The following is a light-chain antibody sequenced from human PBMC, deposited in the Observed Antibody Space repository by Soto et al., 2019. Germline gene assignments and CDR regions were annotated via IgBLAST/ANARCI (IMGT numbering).Light chain of an antibody. CDR3: QQYADWPTT. J-gene: IGKJ1*01. Sequence: EIVMTQSPVTLSVFPWERATLSCRASQSVGATVAWYHQRPGQAPRLLISGASTRATGVPARVSASGSGTAFTLTITCLQSDDFGVYDCQQYADWPTTVGQGTRVELK. CDR1: QSVGAT. CDR2: GAS. V-gene: IGKV3-15*01.